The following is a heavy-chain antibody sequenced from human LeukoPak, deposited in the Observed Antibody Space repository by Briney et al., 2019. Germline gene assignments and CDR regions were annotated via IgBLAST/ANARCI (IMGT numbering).Heavy chain of an antibody. J-gene: IGHJ4*02. D-gene: IGHD3-22*01. CDR3: ARVFHYYDTSGYRY. CDR2: INTDGSST. CDR1: GFTFSSYW. V-gene: IGHV3-74*01. Sequence: GGSLRLSCAASGFTFSSYWMHWVRQAPGKGLVWVSRINTDGSSTSYADSVKGRFTISRDNAKNTLYLQMNSLRAEDTAVYYCARVFHYYDTSGYRYWCQGTLVTVSS.